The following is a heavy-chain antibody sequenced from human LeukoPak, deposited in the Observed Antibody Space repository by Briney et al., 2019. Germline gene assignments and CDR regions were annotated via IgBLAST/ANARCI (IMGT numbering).Heavy chain of an antibody. CDR3: ARDLYDFWSGYSIGNWFDP. J-gene: IGHJ5*02. Sequence: GASVKVSCKASGYTFTSYGISWVRQAPGQGLEWMGWIRAYNGNTNYAQKLQGRVTMTTDTSTSTAYMELRSLRSDDTAVYYCARDLYDFWSGYSIGNWFDPWGQGTLVTVSS. CDR2: IRAYNGNT. D-gene: IGHD3-3*01. V-gene: IGHV1-18*01. CDR1: GYTFTSYG.